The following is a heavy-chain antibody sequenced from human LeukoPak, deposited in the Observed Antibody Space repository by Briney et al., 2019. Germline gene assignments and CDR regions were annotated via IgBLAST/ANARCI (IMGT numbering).Heavy chain of an antibody. J-gene: IGHJ6*04. CDR3: ARDRAVAGYYYYYYGMDV. D-gene: IGHD6-19*01. Sequence: GASVKVSFTASGYTFTSYGISWVRQAPGQGLEWMGWISGYNGNTNYAQKLQGRITMTTDTSTSTAYMELRSLRSDDTAVYYCARDRAVAGYYYYYYGMDVWGKGTTVTVSS. CDR1: GYTFTSYG. CDR2: ISGYNGNT. V-gene: IGHV1-18*04.